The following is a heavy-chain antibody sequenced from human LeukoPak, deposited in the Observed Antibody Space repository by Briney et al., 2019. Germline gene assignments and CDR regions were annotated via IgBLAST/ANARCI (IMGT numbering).Heavy chain of an antibody. Sequence: GGSLRLSCAASGFTFSSYSMNWIRQAPGKGLEWVSSISSSSSYIYYADSVKGRFTISRDNAKNSLYLQMNSLRAEDTAVYYCASFYYYGSASLNLSWGQGGLVTVSS. V-gene: IGHV3-21*01. CDR1: GFTFSSYS. CDR3: ASFYYYGSASLNLS. D-gene: IGHD3-10*01. CDR2: ISSSSSYI. J-gene: IGHJ4*02.